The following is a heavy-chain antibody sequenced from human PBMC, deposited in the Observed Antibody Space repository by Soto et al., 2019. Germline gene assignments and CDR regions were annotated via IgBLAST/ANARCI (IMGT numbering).Heavy chain of an antibody. V-gene: IGHV4-4*02. CDR2: IYHSGST. CDR1: GSSTNSSTW. CDR3: ARVEETRWYYYGMDV. Sequence: HTCTVSGSSTNSSTWWRWARHPPGKGLEWIGEIYHSGSTNYNPSLKSRVTISVDKSKNQFSLKLSSVTAADTAVYYCARVEETRWYYYGMDVWCQGSTVT. J-gene: IGHJ6*02. D-gene: IGHD1-1*01.